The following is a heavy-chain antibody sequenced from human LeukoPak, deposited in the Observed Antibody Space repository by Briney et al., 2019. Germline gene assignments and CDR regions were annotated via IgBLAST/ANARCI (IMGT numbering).Heavy chain of an antibody. CDR1: GYTFTSYG. Sequence: GASVKVSCKASGYTFTSYGISWVRQAPGQGLEWMGWISAYNGNTNYAQKLQGRVTMATDTSTSAAYMELRSLRSDDTAVYYCARGPYCSGGSCYSVDYWGQGTLVTVSS. CDR2: ISAYNGNT. V-gene: IGHV1-18*01. D-gene: IGHD2-15*01. CDR3: ARGPYCSGGSCYSVDY. J-gene: IGHJ4*02.